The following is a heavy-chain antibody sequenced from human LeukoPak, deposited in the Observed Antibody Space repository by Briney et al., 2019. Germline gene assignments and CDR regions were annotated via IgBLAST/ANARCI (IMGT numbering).Heavy chain of an antibody. Sequence: GGSLRLSCAASGFTFSNYWMSWVRQAPGKGLEWVANIKQDGSKRNYVGAVNGRFTISRDNARNSLHLQMNNLRVEDTAVYYCAGRSGSFDYWGQGTLVTVSS. D-gene: IGHD3-10*01. CDR2: IKQDGSKR. V-gene: IGHV3-7*01. CDR1: GFTFSNYW. CDR3: AGRSGSFDY. J-gene: IGHJ4*02.